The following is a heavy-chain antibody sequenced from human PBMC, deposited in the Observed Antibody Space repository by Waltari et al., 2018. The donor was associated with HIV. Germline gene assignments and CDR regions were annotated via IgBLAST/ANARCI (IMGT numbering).Heavy chain of an antibody. CDR1: GFTFSSYE. J-gene: IGHJ4*02. Sequence: EVQLVESGGGFVQPGGSLRLSCAASGFTFSSYEMNWVRQAPGKGLEWISYISSSGTTIHYADSVKGRFTISRDNAKNSLFLQMNSLRDDDTAVYYCTFGPGGDPDHWGQGTLVTVSS. D-gene: IGHD2-21*02. CDR3: TFGPGGDPDH. CDR2: ISSSGTTI. V-gene: IGHV3-48*03.